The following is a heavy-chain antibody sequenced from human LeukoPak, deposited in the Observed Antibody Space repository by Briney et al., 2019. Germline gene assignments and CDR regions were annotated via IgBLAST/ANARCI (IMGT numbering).Heavy chain of an antibody. J-gene: IGHJ5*02. CDR2: IYYSGST. V-gene: IGHV4-59*01. CDR3: ARIKDTAMETSWFDP. Sequence: SETLSLTCTVSGGSISSYYWSWIRQPPGKGLEWIGYIYYSGSTNYNPSLKSRVTISVDTSKNQFSLKLSSVTAADTAVYYCARIKDTAMETSWFDPWGQGTLVTVSS. D-gene: IGHD5-18*01. CDR1: GGSISSYY.